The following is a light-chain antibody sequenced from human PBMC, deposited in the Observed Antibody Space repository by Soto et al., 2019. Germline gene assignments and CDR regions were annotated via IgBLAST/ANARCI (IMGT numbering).Light chain of an antibody. CDR2: AAY. J-gene: IGKJ2*03. CDR1: QNIRNY. CDR3: QQSSSTTYS. V-gene: IGKV1-39*01. Sequence: DIQMTQSPSSLSASVGDRVTITCRASQNIRNYLNWYQQTPGKAPQLLIYAAYSLQSGVPSRFSGSGSGTDFTLTISSLQPEDFTTYYCQQSSSTTYSFGQGTKLEIK.